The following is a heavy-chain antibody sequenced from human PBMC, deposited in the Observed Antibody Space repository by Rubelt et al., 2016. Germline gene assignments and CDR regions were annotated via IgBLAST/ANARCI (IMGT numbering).Heavy chain of an antibody. CDR2: INPSGSS. D-gene: IGHD3-22*01. V-gene: IGHV4-34*01. CDR3: AGAFYGSRGYNCFDP. CDR1: SGSFSAYY. Sequence: QVQLQQWGAGLLKPSETLSLTCAVYSGSFSAYYWTWVRQPPGKGLEWIGEINPSGSSNYNPSLMSRVPISVDTSKNNFSLQLKTGTAADTAVYYCAGAFYGSRGYNCFDPWGRGTLVTVSS. J-gene: IGHJ5*02.